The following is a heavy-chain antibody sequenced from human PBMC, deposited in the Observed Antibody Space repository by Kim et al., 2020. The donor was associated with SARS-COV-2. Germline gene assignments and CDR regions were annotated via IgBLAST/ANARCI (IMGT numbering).Heavy chain of an antibody. CDR2: INHSGST. CDR1: GGSFSGYY. J-gene: IGHJ4*02. V-gene: IGHV4-34*01. CDR3: ARVSLPLFRWRTFDY. Sequence: SETLSLTCAVYGGSFSGYYWSWIRQPPGKGLEWIGEINHSGSTNYNPSLKSRVTISVDTSKNQFSLKLSSVTAADTAVYYCARVSLPLFRWRTFDYWGQGTLVTVSS. D-gene: IGHD1-26*01.